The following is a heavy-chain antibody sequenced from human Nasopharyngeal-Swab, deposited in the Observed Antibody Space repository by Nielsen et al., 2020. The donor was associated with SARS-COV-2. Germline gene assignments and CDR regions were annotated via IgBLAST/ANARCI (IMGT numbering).Heavy chain of an antibody. CDR1: GFTFSWHW. D-gene: IGHD1-14*01. V-gene: IGHV3-74*01. Sequence: GESLKISCAASGFTFSWHWMHWVRQAPGKGPVWVSYINTDGSNTKYADSVKGRFTISRDNAENSLYLQMDSLRADDTAVYYCARDPEYSALDIWGQGTMVTVSS. CDR3: ARDPEYSALDI. J-gene: IGHJ3*02. CDR2: INTDGSNT.